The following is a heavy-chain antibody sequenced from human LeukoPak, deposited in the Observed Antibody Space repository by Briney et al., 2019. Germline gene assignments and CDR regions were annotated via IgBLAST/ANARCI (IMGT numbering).Heavy chain of an antibody. Sequence: ASVKVSCKASGYTFTSYDINWVRQATGQGLEWMGWMNPNSGNTGYAQKFQGRVTMTRNTSISTVYMELSSLRSEDTAVYYCARGGPRDTAHDYWGQGTLVTVSS. D-gene: IGHD5-18*01. CDR1: GYTFTSYD. V-gene: IGHV1-8*01. CDR2: MNPNSGNT. CDR3: ARGGPRDTAHDY. J-gene: IGHJ4*02.